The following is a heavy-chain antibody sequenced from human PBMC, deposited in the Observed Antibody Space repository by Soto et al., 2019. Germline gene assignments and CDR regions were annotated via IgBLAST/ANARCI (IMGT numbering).Heavy chain of an antibody. CDR2: IKHSGST. Sequence: QVQLQQWGAGLLKPSETLSLTCAVYGGSFSGYYWSWIRQPPGKGLEWIGEIKHSGSTNYNPSLKSRVTISVDASKHQVSLELSSVPAADMAVYYCARKYSSSGHPRYGMDVWGQGTTVTVSS. CDR1: GGSFSGYY. CDR3: ARKYSSSGHPRYGMDV. D-gene: IGHD6-13*01. J-gene: IGHJ6*02. V-gene: IGHV4-34*01.